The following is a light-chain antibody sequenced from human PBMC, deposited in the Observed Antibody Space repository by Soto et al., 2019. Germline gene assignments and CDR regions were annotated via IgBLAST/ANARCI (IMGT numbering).Light chain of an antibody. V-gene: IGLV3-27*01. CDR1: VLAKKY. CDR2: KDK. Sequence: SYELTQPSSVSVSPGQTARIPCSGDVLAKKYARWFQQKPGQAPVMVIHKDKERPSGIPERFSGSSSGTTVTLTISGAQVEDEADYYCYSATDNNHVVFGGGTKVTVL. CDR3: YSATDNNHVV. J-gene: IGLJ2*01.